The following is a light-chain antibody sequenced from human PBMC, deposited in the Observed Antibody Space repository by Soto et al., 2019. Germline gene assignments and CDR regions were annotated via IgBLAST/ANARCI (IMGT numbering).Light chain of an antibody. V-gene: IGKV1D-8*01. J-gene: IGKJ2*03. CDR2: PAF. Sequence: VTSMTQSPPLLSASPGDRVTISCRMSHDISSCLGRDQQRPGKVPEFLICPAFTLQSGVPSRFSGSGSGTDLGLIISCLQSEDFAAYYRQHYYSLPQRPPLGLGQGTKLDI. CDR1: HDISSC. CDR3: QHYYSLPQRPPLG.